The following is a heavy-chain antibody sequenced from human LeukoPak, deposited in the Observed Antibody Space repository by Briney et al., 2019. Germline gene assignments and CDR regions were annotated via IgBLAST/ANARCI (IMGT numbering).Heavy chain of an antibody. Sequence: PGGSLRLSCAASGFTFSSYGMHWVRQAPGKVLEWVAFIRYDGSNKYYADSVKGRFTISRDNAKNSLYLQMNSLRAEDTAVYYCARDRRLYYDSSGFSYGVSEGPDVGYWGQGTLVTVSS. CDR2: IRYDGSNK. J-gene: IGHJ4*02. D-gene: IGHD3-22*01. CDR3: ARDRRLYYDSSGFSYGVSEGPDVGY. V-gene: IGHV3-30*02. CDR1: GFTFSSYG.